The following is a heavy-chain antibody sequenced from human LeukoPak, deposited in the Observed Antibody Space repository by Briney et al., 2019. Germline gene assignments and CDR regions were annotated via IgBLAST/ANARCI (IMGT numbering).Heavy chain of an antibody. J-gene: IGHJ4*02. CDR2: IIPVFGTA. CDR3: ARGFGVVTPDRLYYFDY. V-gene: IGHV1-69*13. Sequence: SVKVSCKASGGTFSSYAISWVRQAPGQGLEWMGGIIPVFGTANYAQKFQGRVTITADESTSTAYMEPSSLRSEDTAVYYCARGFGVVTPDRLYYFDYWGQGTLVTVSS. D-gene: IGHD3-3*01. CDR1: GGTFSSYA.